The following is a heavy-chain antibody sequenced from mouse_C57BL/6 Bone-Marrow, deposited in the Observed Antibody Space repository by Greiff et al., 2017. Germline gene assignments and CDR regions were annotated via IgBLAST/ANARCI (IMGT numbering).Heavy chain of an antibody. Sequence: QVQLQQSGAELVKPGASVKLSCKASGSTFTSYWMHWVKQRPGQGLEWIGMIHPNSGSTNYNEKFKSKATLTADKSSSTAYMQLNSLTSEDSAVYYCARSPAYWGQGTLVTVSA. CDR2: IHPNSGST. CDR3: ARSPAY. J-gene: IGHJ3*01. V-gene: IGHV1-64*01. CDR1: GSTFTSYW.